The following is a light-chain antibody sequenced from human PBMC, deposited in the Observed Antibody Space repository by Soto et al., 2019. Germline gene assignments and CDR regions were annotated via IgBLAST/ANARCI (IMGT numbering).Light chain of an antibody. Sequence: QSVLTQPASVSGSPGQPITIPCTGTSSDVGYFNYVSWYQQHPGKAPKLLIYEVSNRPSGLSHRFSGSKSGNTATLTISGLQAEDEAYYYCSSYTGSDSWVFGGGTQLTVL. V-gene: IGLV2-14*01. CDR3: SSYTGSDSWV. CDR1: SSDVGYFNY. CDR2: EVS. J-gene: IGLJ3*02.